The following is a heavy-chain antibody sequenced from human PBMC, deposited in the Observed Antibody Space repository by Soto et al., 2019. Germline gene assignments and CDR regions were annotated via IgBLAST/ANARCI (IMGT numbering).Heavy chain of an antibody. CDR3: TRQGVMKYPAAGDYYYYGMDV. D-gene: IGHD6-13*01. V-gene: IGHV3-73*01. Sequence: GGSLRLSCAASGFTFSGSAMHWVRQASGKGLEWVGRIRSKANSYATAYAASVKGRFTISRDDSKNTAYLQMNSLKTEDTAVYYCTRQGVMKYPAAGDYYYYGMDVWGQGTTVTVSS. CDR2: IRSKANSYAT. CDR1: GFTFSGSA. J-gene: IGHJ6*02.